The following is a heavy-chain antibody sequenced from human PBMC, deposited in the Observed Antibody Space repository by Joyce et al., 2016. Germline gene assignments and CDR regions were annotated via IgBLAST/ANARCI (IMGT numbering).Heavy chain of an antibody. V-gene: IGHV3-21*01. CDR3: ARDVYGDSGDF. J-gene: IGHJ4*02. D-gene: IGHD4-17*01. Sequence: EVQLVESGGGLVKPGGSLRLSCAASGFTFSIYNMVWFRQAPGKGLEWVSSISSASIYMYYADSVKGRFTIARDNAGNSLFLQMNSLRGDDTAVYYCARDVYGDSGDFWGQGTLVTVSS. CDR1: GFTFSIYN. CDR2: ISSASIYM.